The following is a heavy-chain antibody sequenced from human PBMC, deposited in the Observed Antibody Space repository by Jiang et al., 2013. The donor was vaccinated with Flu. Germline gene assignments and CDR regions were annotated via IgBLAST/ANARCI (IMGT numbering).Heavy chain of an antibody. D-gene: IGHD5-12*01. V-gene: IGHV6-1*01. J-gene: IGHJ4*02. Sequence: QTLSLTCAISGDSVSSNSAAWNWIRQSPSRGLEWLGRTYYRSKWYNDYAVSVKSRITINPDTSKNQFSLQLNSVTPEDTAVYYCARGEIVATTRVGYFDYWGQGTLVTVSS. CDR1: GDSVSSNSAA. CDR3: ARGEIVATTRVGYFDY. CDR2: TYYRSKWYN.